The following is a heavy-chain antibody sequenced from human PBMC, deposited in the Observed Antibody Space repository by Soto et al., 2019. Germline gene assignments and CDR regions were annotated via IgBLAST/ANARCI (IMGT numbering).Heavy chain of an antibody. CDR2: IYTSGST. V-gene: IGHV4-4*07. Sequence: SETLALTCTVSGGSISSYYWSWIQQPAGKGLEWIGRIYTSGSTNYNPSLKSRVTMSVDTSKNQFSLKLSSVTAADTAVYYCARVGGYCSGGSCYSYYYYYGMDVWGQGATVTVSS. J-gene: IGHJ6*02. CDR1: GGSISSYY. CDR3: ARVGGYCSGGSCYSYYYYYGMDV. D-gene: IGHD2-15*01.